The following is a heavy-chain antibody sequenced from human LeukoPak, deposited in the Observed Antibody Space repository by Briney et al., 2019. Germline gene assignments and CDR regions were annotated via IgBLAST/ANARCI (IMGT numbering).Heavy chain of an antibody. J-gene: IGHJ4*02. D-gene: IGHD6-13*01. CDR3: ARHRSSTSWYYY. CDR2: IYYSGST. V-gene: IGHV4-59*08. CDR1: GGSISSNY. Sequence: SETLSLTCIVSGGSISSNYWSWIRQPPGKGLEWIGHIYYSGSTNYNPSLKSRVTISVDTSKKQFSLKLSSVTAADTAVYYCARHRSSTSWYYYWGQGTLVTVSS.